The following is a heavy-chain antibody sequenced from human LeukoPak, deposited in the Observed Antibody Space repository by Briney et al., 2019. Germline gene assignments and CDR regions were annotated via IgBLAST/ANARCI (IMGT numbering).Heavy chain of an antibody. V-gene: IGHV1-18*01. CDR3: ARDRRAAAGTFDP. J-gene: IGHJ5*02. CDR1: GYSFTSYG. Sequence: GASVKVSCKASGYSFTSYGVSWVRPAPGQGLEWMGWISAYNGNTNYAQNLQGRVTMTTDTSTSTAYMELRSLRSDDTAVYYCARDRRAAAGTFDPWGQGTQVTVSS. D-gene: IGHD6-13*01. CDR2: ISAYNGNT.